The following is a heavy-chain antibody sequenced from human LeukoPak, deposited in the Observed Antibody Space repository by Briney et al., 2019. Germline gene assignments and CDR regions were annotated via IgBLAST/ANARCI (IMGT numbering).Heavy chain of an antibody. D-gene: IGHD2-2*01. V-gene: IGHV1-18*01. CDR3: ARGPGEYQLPSYYYYYMDV. Sequence: GASVKVSCKASGYTFTSYGISWVRQVPGQGLEWMGWISAYNGNTNYAQKFQGRVTITADESTSTAYMELSSLRSEDTAVYYCARGPGEYQLPSYYYYYMDVWGKGTTVTVSS. CDR2: ISAYNGNT. J-gene: IGHJ6*03. CDR1: GYTFTSYG.